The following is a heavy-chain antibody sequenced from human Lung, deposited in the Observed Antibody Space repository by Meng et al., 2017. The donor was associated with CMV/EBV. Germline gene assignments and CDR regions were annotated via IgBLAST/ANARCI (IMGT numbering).Heavy chain of an antibody. J-gene: IGHJ6*01. V-gene: IGHV3-30*04. CDR3: ARGIKEWSYFYYHAMDV. CDR2: VSYDGSHK. CDR1: GFTFSSSA. D-gene: IGHD3-3*01. Sequence: GESXKISCEASGFTFSSSAMHWVRQAPGKGLEWVAVVSYDGSHKYYADSVKGRFTISRDNSKNSLYLQMNSLRPEDTAVYYCARGIKEWSYFYYHAMDVWGQG.